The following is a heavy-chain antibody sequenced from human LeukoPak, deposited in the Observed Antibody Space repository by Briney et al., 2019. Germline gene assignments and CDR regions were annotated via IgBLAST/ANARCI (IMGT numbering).Heavy chain of an antibody. Sequence: GGSLRLSCAASGFTFSNYAMSWVRKAPGKGLDWSSAISGSGGTPYYADSVKGRFSISRDNSRDTLYLQMNSLRAEDAAVYYCAKDGATYFYYYYMDVWGKGTTVTVSS. D-gene: IGHD1-26*01. V-gene: IGHV3-23*01. CDR2: ISGSGGTP. J-gene: IGHJ6*03. CDR3: AKDGATYFYYYYMDV. CDR1: GFTFSNYA.